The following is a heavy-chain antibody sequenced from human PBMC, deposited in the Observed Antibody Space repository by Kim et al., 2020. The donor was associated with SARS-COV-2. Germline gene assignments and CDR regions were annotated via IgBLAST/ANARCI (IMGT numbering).Heavy chain of an antibody. CDR3: ASSIEAAGAFDY. Sequence: GGSLRLSCAVSGFTFNRYWMTWVRQAPGKGLEWVTNLNEDGTERYYVDSVRGRFTISRDNAENSLYLRMDNLRAEDTGVYYCASSIEAAGAFDYWGQGTLVAVSS. CDR2: LNEDGTER. D-gene: IGHD6-13*01. V-gene: IGHV3-7*01. J-gene: IGHJ4*02. CDR1: GFTFNRYW.